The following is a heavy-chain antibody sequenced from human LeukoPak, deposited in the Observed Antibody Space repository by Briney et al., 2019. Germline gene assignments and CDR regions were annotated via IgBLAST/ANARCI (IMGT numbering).Heavy chain of an antibody. V-gene: IGHV1-3*01. CDR3: ALQGVRGASYYFDY. CDR2: INAGNGNT. CDR1: GYTFTSYA. D-gene: IGHD3-10*01. J-gene: IGHJ4*02. Sequence: ASVKVSCKASGYTFTSYAMHWVRQAPGQRLEWMGWINAGNGNTKYSQKFQGRVTITRDTSASTAYMELSSLRSEDTAVYYCALQGVRGASYYFDYWGQGTLVTVSS.